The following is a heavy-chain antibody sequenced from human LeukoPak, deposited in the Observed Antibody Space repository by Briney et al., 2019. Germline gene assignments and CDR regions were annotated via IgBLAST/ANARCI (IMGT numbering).Heavy chain of an antibody. D-gene: IGHD3-10*01. CDR3: ARGLPNYSGSGSYYNGGLDY. CDR2: INHSGST. CDR1: GVSFSGYY. J-gene: IGHJ4*02. V-gene: IGHV4-34*01. Sequence: SETLSLTCAVYGVSFSGYYWSWVRQPPGKGLEWIGEINHSGSTNYNPSLKSRVTISVATSKNQFSLKLSSVTAAAPAVYYCARGLPNYSGSGSYYNGGLDYWGQGPLVTVSS.